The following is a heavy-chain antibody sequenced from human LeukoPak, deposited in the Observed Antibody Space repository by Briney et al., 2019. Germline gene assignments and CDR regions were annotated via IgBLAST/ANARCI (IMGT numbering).Heavy chain of an antibody. Sequence: SETLSLTCTVSGGFISSYYWSWIRQPPGKGLEWIGYIYYSGTTNYNPSLKSRVTISIDTSKNQFSLKLNSVTAADTAVYFCARGKPLEPLDYWGQGTLVTVSS. CDR1: GGFISSYY. V-gene: IGHV4-59*01. D-gene: IGHD1-1*01. CDR3: ARGKPLEPLDY. J-gene: IGHJ4*02. CDR2: IYYSGTT.